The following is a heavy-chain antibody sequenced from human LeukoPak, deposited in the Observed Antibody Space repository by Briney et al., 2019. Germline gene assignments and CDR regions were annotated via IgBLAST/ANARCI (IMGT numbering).Heavy chain of an antibody. CDR2: INYSGST. CDR3: ARFRNTNDYYYGFDY. CDR1: GGSISSSGYY. Sequence: KPSETLSLTCTVSGGSISSSGYYWGWIRQPQGKGLEWIATINYSGSTYYNPSLKSRVTISVDTSKNQFSLKLTSVTAADTALYYCARFRNTNDYYYGFDYWGQGTLVTVSS. J-gene: IGHJ4*02. D-gene: IGHD3-22*01. V-gene: IGHV4-39*01.